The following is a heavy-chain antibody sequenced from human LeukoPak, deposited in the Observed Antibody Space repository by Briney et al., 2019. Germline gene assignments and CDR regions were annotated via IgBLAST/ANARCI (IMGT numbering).Heavy chain of an antibody. CDR2: IYYSGST. J-gene: IGHJ3*02. V-gene: IGHV4-59*01. Sequence: PSETLSLTCTVSGGSISSYYWSWIRQPPGKGLEWIGYIYYSGSTNYNPSLKSRVTISVDTSKNQFSLKLSSVTAADTAVYYCARWRRVRRFDAFDIWGQGTMVTVSS. CDR1: GGSISSYY. CDR3: ARWRRVRRFDAFDI. D-gene: IGHD3-16*01.